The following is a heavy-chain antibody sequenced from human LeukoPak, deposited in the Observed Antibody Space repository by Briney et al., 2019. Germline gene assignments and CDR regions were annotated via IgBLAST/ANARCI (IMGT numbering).Heavy chain of an antibody. J-gene: IGHJ6*03. Sequence: ASVKVSCKASGYTFTSYYMHWVRQAPGQGLEWMGWINSKSGGTNYAQQFQDRVTMTRDTSISTAYMELSRLRSDDTAVYYCARDGGSTLYYYYYYMDVWGKGTTVTISS. CDR2: INSKSGGT. V-gene: IGHV1-2*02. CDR1: GYTFTSYY. D-gene: IGHD2-15*01. CDR3: ARDGGSTLYYYYYYMDV.